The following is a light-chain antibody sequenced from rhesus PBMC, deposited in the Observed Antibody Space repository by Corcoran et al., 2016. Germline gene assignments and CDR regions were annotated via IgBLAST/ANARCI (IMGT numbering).Light chain of an antibody. CDR1: QGINKE. V-gene: IGKV1-94*01. CDR2: AAS. J-gene: IGKJ1*01. Sequence: GDRVTVTCRASQGINKELSWYQQKPGKAPTLLIYAASSLQTGVSSRFSGRGSGTDYILTISSLQPEDVPTYYCLQDYTTPWTFGQGTKVEIK. CDR3: LQDYTTPWT.